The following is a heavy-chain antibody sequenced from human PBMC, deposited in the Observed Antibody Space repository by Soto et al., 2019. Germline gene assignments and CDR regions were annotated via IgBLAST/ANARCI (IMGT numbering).Heavy chain of an antibody. CDR3: ARDSGVCTVTPPSGVSWFDP. CDR1: GFTFSDYY. J-gene: IGHJ5*02. CDR2: ISSSGSTI. Sequence: GGSLRLSCAASGFTFSDYYMSWIRQAPGKGLEWVSYISSSGSTIYYADSVKGRFTISRDNAKNSLYLQMNSLRAEDTAVYYCARDSGVCTVTPPSGVSWFDPWGQGTLVTVSS. V-gene: IGHV3-11*01. D-gene: IGHD4-4*01.